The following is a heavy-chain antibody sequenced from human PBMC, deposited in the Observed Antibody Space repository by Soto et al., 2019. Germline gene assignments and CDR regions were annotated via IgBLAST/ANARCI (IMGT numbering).Heavy chain of an antibody. CDR1: GGSISSSSYY. J-gene: IGHJ4*02. D-gene: IGHD6-19*01. CDR3: ARHESSGWYYFDY. V-gene: IGHV4-39*01. Sequence: SETLSLTCTVSGGSISSSSYYWGWIRQPPGKGLEWIGCIYYSGSTNYNPSLKSRVTISVDTSKNQFSLKLNSVTAADTAVYYCARHESSGWYYFDYWGQGTLVTVSS. CDR2: IYYSGST.